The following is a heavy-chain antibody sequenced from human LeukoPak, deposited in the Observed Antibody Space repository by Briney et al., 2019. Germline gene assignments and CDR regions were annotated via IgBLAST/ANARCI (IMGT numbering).Heavy chain of an antibody. CDR2: IYWDDEK. V-gene: IGHV2-5*02. D-gene: IGHD3-22*01. J-gene: IGHJ4*02. CDR3: ARMNSSGPIDY. CDR1: GFSLSTYGVG. Sequence: SGPTLVNPTQTLTLTCTFSGFSLSTYGVGVGWIRQPPRKALEWLALIYWDDEKRYSPSLKSRLTITKDTSKNQVVLTMTNMDPVDTATYFCARMNSSGPIDYWGQGTLVTVSS.